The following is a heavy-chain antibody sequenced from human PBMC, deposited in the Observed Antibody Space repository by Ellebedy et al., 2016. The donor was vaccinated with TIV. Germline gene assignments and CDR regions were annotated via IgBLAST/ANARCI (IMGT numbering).Heavy chain of an antibody. CDR2: IKQDGSER. CDR1: GFTFSNFW. Sequence: GESLKISCAASGFTFSNFWMSWVRQAPGKGLEWVANIKQDGSERYYVDSVKGRFTISRDNAKNSLDLQMNSLRAEDTAVYYCAREGGRSGGSGWGQGTLVTVSS. V-gene: IGHV3-7*01. CDR3: AREGGRSGGSG. D-gene: IGHD2-15*01. J-gene: IGHJ4*02.